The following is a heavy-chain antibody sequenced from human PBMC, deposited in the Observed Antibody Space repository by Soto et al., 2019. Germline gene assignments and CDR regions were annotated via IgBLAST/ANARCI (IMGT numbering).Heavy chain of an antibody. CDR3: AREGDYGDYYYFDY. D-gene: IGHD4-17*01. CDR1: GFTFSSYS. CDR2: ISSSSSYI. V-gene: IGHV3-21*01. J-gene: IGHJ4*02. Sequence: EVQLVESGGGLVKPGGSLRLSCAASGFTFSSYSMNWVRQAPGKGLEWVSSISSSSSYIYYADSVKGRFTISRDNAENSLYLQMNSLRAEDTAVYYCAREGDYGDYYYFDYWGQGTLVTVSS.